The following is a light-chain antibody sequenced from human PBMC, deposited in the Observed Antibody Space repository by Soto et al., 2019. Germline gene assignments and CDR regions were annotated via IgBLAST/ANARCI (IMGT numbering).Light chain of an antibody. CDR2: DAS. V-gene: IGKV1-5*01. Sequence: DIQMTQSPSTLSASVGDRVTITCRASQTINSWLAWYQQKPGKAPKVLVFDASSLKTGVPSTFSGSGSGTEFTLTISNLQPDDFATYYCQQYDSYSSGPCGQGTKVDI. CDR1: QTINSW. J-gene: IGKJ1*01. CDR3: QQYDSYSSGP.